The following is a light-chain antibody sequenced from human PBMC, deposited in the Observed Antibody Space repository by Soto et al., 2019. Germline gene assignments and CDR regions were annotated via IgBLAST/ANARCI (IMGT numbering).Light chain of an antibody. CDR3: QHYNSYSEA. CDR1: QTISSW. J-gene: IGKJ1*01. V-gene: IGKV1-5*03. CDR2: KAS. Sequence: DIQMTQAPSTLAGSVGERVTITCRASQTISSWLAWYQQKPGKAPKLLIYKASTLKSGVPSRFSGSGCGTEFTLTISSLQPDDFATYYCQHYNSYSEAFGQGTKVDIK.